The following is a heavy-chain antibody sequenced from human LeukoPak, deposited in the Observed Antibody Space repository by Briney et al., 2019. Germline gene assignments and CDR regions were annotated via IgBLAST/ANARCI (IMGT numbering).Heavy chain of an antibody. J-gene: IGHJ4*02. CDR3: ARDLLLHGAFDY. V-gene: IGHV3-7*03. Sequence: GGSLRLSCAASGLTFSSYWMSWVRQAPGKGLEWVANIKQDGSEKYYVDSVKGRFTISRDNAKNSLYLQMNSLRAEDTAVYYCARDLLLHGAFDYWGQGTLVTVSS. CDR2: IKQDGSEK. CDR1: GLTFSSYW.